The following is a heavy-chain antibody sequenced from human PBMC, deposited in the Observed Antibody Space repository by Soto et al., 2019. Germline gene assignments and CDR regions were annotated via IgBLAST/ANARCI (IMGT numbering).Heavy chain of an antibody. CDR3: ARDRITVSGYGVDV. V-gene: IGHV1-18*01. D-gene: IGHD3-3*01. CDR2: ISAYNGNT. J-gene: IGHJ6*02. CDR1: GYTFTNYG. Sequence: ASVKVSCKASGYTFTNYGISWVRQAPGQGLEWMGWISAYNGNTNYAQKIQGRVTMTTDTSTSTAYMELRSLRSDDAAVYYCARDRITVSGYGVDVWGQGTTVTVSS.